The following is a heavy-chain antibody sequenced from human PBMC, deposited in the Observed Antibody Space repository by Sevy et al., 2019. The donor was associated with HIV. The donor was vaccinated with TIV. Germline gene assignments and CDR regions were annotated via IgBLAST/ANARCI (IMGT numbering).Heavy chain of an antibody. J-gene: IGHJ3*02. Sequence: GGSLRLSCVASGFPFDDYAMHWVRQAPGKGLEWVSGITWNSGNIAYADSVKGRFTISRDNAKKSLYLQMNRLRVEDTALHYCANDRGSGWYHALHNWGQGTMVTVSS. D-gene: IGHD6-19*01. CDR2: ITWNSGNI. CDR1: GFPFDDYA. CDR3: ANDRGSGWYHALHN. V-gene: IGHV3-9*01.